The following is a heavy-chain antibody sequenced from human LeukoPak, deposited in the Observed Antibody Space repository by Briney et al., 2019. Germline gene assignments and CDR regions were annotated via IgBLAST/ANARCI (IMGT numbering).Heavy chain of an antibody. CDR2: FDPEDGET. CDR1: GYTLTELS. J-gene: IGHJ4*02. D-gene: IGHD3-22*01. V-gene: IGHV1-24*01. Sequence: ASVKVSCKVSGYTLTELSMHWVRQAPGKGLEWMGGFDPEDGETIYAQKFQGRVTVTEDTPTDTAYMELSSLRSEDTAVYYCATGYYYDSSGYSRYYFDYWGQGTLVTVSS. CDR3: ATGYYYDSSGYSRYYFDY.